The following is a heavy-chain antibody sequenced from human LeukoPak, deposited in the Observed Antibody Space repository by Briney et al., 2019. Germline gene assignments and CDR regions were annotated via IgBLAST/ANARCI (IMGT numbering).Heavy chain of an antibody. CDR2: INPSGGST. V-gene: IGHV1-46*01. J-gene: IGHJ4*02. CDR1: GYTFTSYD. CDR3: AREDGYNFHGLDY. Sequence: GASVKVSCKASGYTFTSYDINWVRQAPGQGLEWMGIINPSGGSTSYAQKFQGRVTMTRDTSTSTVYMELSSLRSEDTAVYYCAREDGYNFHGLDYWGQGTLVTVSS. D-gene: IGHD5-24*01.